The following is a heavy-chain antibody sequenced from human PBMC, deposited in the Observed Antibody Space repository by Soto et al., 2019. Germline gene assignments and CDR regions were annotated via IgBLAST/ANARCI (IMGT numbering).Heavy chain of an antibody. V-gene: IGHV3-21*01. CDR2: ISSSSSYI. CDR3: ARVLDRTIFGVVQAPPAEAYYYYGMDV. CDR1: GFTFSSYS. Sequence: PGGSLRLSCAASGFTFSSYSMNWVRQAPGKGLEWVSSISSSSSYIYCADSVKGRFTISRDNAKNSLYLQMNSLRAEDTAVYYCARVLDRTIFGVVQAPPAEAYYYYGMDVWGQGTTVTVSS. J-gene: IGHJ6*02. D-gene: IGHD3-3*01.